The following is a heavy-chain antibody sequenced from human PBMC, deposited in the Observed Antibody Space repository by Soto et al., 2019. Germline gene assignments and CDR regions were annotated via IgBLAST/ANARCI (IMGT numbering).Heavy chain of an antibody. D-gene: IGHD6-13*01. CDR3: ARANYPGQQLGRRCFDP. CDR1: GYTFTSYG. J-gene: IGHJ5*02. V-gene: IGHV1-8*02. CDR2: MNPNSGNT. Sequence: AAVQVSCKASGYTFTSYGISWVRQATGQGLEWMGWMNPNSGNTGYAQKFQGRVTMTRNTSISTAYMELSSLRSEDTAVYYCARANYPGQQLGRRCFDPWGQGTLVTVSS.